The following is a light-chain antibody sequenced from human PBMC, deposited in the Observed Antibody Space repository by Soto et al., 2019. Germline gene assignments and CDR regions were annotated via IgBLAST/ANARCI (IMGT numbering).Light chain of an antibody. V-gene: IGKV3D-20*02. CDR2: GAS. Sequence: IVLTQSPGHLSLSPGERATLSCRASQSVSNNYLAWYQQKPGQAPRLLIYGASNRATGIPDRFSGSGSGTDFTLTISSLEPEDFAVYYCQQRSNWPITFGQGTRLEIK. CDR1: QSVSNNY. J-gene: IGKJ5*01. CDR3: QQRSNWPIT.